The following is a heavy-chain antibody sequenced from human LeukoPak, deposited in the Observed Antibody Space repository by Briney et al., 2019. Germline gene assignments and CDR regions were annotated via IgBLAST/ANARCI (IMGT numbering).Heavy chain of an antibody. CDR3: ATYYSDTSARD. J-gene: IGHJ4*02. D-gene: IGHD3-10*01. Sequence: ASVKVSYKASGHIFTAYYMFWVRQAPGQGLEWMGWINPNSGGTNLAPNFQGRVTLTSDTSISTAYMELSGLTSDDTAVYFCATYYSDTSARDWGQGTLVTVSS. CDR2: INPNSGGT. CDR1: GHIFTAYY. V-gene: IGHV1-2*02.